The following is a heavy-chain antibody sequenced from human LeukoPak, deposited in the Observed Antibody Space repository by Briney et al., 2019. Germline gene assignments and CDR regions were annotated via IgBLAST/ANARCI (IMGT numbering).Heavy chain of an antibody. V-gene: IGHV4-38-2*01. Sequence: SETLSLTCAVSGYSISSGYYWGWIRQPPGKGLEWIGSIYHSGSTYYNPSLKSRVTISVDTSKNQFSLKLSSVTAADTAVYYCASPASGDAFEIWGQGTMVTVSS. CDR1: GYSISSGYY. CDR2: IYHSGST. D-gene: IGHD1-26*01. J-gene: IGHJ3*02. CDR3: ASPASGDAFEI.